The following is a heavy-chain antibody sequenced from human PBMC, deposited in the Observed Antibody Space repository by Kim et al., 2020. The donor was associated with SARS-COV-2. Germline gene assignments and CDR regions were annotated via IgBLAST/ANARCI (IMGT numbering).Heavy chain of an antibody. J-gene: IGHJ4*02. CDR3: AKDLRGIAKGY. V-gene: IGHV3-23*01. CDR2: ISGNGRST. CDR1: GFTFSSYA. D-gene: IGHD3-10*01. Sequence: GGSLRLSCAASGFTFSSYAMSWVLQAPGKGLMWVSPISGNGRSTYYADSVKGRFTISRDNSKNTLYLEMNSLRAEDTAVYYCAKDLRGIAKGYWGQGTLVTVSS.